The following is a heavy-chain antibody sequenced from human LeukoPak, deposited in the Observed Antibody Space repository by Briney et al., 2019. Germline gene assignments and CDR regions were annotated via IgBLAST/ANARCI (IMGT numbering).Heavy chain of an antibody. J-gene: IGHJ4*02. V-gene: IGHV3-23*01. CDR3: AKAILTVTTCLFDY. D-gene: IGHD4-17*01. CDR1: GFTFSSYA. Sequence: QPGGSLRLSCAASGFTFSSYAMSWVRQAPGKGLEWVSAISGSGGSTYYADSVKVRFTISRDNSKKTLYLQMNSLRAEDTAVYYCAKAILTVTTCLFDYWGQGTLVTVSS. CDR2: ISGSGGST.